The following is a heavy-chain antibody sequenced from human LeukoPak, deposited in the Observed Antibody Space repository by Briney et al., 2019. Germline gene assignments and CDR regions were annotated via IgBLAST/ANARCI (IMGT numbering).Heavy chain of an antibody. Sequence: GESLKISCKGSGYSFTSYWIGWVRQMPGKGLEWMGIIYPGDSDTRYSPSFRGQVTISADKSISTAYLQWSSLKASDTAMYYCARQGAAGKYYYCYMDVWGKGTTVTVSS. D-gene: IGHD6-13*01. CDR2: IYPGDSDT. CDR1: GYSFTSYW. J-gene: IGHJ6*03. CDR3: ARQGAAGKYYYCYMDV. V-gene: IGHV5-51*01.